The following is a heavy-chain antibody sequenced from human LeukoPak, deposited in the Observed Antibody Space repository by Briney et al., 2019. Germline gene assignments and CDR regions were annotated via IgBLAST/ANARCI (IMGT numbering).Heavy chain of an antibody. D-gene: IGHD6-13*01. J-gene: IGHJ4*02. V-gene: IGHV3-64D*09. CDR1: GFTFSGYA. Sequence: GGSLRLSCSASGFTFSGYAMHWVRQAPGKGLEYVSVITSDGGDTYYADSVKGRFTISRDNSKNTLYLQMSSLKPEDTAVYYCVKSWATSWYVLDSWGQGTLVTVSS. CDR3: VKSWATSWYVLDS. CDR2: ITSDGGDT.